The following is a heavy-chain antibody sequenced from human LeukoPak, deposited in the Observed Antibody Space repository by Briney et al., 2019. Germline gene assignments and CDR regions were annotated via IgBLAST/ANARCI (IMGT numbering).Heavy chain of an antibody. V-gene: IGHV4-59*01. D-gene: IGHD2-2*01. Sequence: SETLSLTCTVSGGSISGYYWTWIRQPPGKGLEWIGYIYYSGRTNYNPSLKSRVTISVNTSKNQFSLKLSSVTAADTAVYYCARVYCTSTSCYEVYWGQGTLVTVSS. CDR3: ARVYCTSTSCYEVY. J-gene: IGHJ4*02. CDR2: IYYSGRT. CDR1: GGSISGYY.